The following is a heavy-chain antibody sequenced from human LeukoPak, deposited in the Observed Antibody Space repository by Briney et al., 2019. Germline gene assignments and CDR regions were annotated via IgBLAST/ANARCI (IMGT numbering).Heavy chain of an antibody. J-gene: IGHJ3*02. D-gene: IGHD5/OR15-5a*01. CDR1: GYTFTSYG. Sequence: ASVKVSCKASGYTFTSYGISWVRQAPGQGLEWMGWISAYNGNTNYAQKLQGRVTMTTDTSSTTAYMELRSLRSDDTAMYYCVRDESVFDIWGQGTMVTVSS. CDR2: ISAYNGNT. V-gene: IGHV1-18*01. CDR3: VRDESVFDI.